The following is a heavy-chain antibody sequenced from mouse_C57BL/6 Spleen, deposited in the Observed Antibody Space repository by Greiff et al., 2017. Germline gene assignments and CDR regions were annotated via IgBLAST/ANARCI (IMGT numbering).Heavy chain of an antibody. Sequence: EVQLVESGGGLVQPGGSLSLSCAASGFTFTDYYMSWVRQPPGKALEWLGFIRNKANGYTTEYSASVKGRFTISRDNSQSILYLQMNALRAEDSATYYCARSLYYYGSSYQDYWGQGTTLTVSS. V-gene: IGHV7-3*01. CDR2: IRNKANGYTT. D-gene: IGHD1-1*01. J-gene: IGHJ2*01. CDR1: GFTFTDYY. CDR3: ARSLYYYGSSYQDY.